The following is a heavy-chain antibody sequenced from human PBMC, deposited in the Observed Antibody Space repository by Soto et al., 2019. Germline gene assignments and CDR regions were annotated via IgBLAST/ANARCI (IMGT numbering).Heavy chain of an antibody. CDR2: IYYSGST. CDR3: ARELIVVVTAGAFDI. J-gene: IGHJ3*02. D-gene: IGHD2-21*02. Sequence: PSETLSLTCTVSGGSISSYYWSWIRQPPGKGLEWIGYIYYSGSTNYNPSLKSRVTISVDTSKNQFSLKLSSVTAADTAVYYCARELIVVVTAGAFDIWGQGTMVTVSS. V-gene: IGHV4-59*01. CDR1: GGSISSYY.